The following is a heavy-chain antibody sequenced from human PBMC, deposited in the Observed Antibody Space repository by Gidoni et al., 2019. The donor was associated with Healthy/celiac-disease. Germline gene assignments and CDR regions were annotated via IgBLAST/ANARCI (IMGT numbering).Heavy chain of an antibody. CDR3: ARDRNYALTGTGLDGMDV. D-gene: IGHD1-20*01. CDR1: GFTVSSNY. J-gene: IGHJ6*02. CDR2: IDSGGST. V-gene: IGHV3-53*01. Sequence: EVQLVESGGGLIQPGGSLRLSCAASGFTVSSNYMSWVRQAPGKGLEWVSVIDSGGSTYYADSVKGRFTISRDNSKNTLYLQMNSLRAEDTAVYYCARDRNYALTGTGLDGMDVWGQGTTVTVSS.